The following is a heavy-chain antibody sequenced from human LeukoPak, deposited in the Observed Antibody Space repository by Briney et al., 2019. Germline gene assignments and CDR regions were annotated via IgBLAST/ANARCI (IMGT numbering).Heavy chain of an antibody. D-gene: IGHD1-14*01. CDR1: GYTFTSYD. J-gene: IGHJ4*02. CDR3: ARETASGDFDY. Sequence: ASVKVSCKASGYTFTSYDINWVRQATGQGLEWMGWMNPNSGNTGYAQKFQGRVTMTRDTSISTAYMELSRLRSDDTAVYYCARETASGDFDYWGQGTLVTVSS. CDR2: MNPNSGNT. V-gene: IGHV1-8*01.